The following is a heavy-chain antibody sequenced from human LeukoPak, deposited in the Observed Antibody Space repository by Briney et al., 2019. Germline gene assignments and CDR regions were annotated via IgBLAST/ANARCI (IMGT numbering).Heavy chain of an antibody. Sequence: SETLSLTCTVSGGSISSYYWSWIRQPPGKGLEWIGYIYYSGSTNYNPSLKSRVTISVDTSKNQFSLKLSSVTAADTAVYYCARDALFVRYDFWSGYWGWFDPWGQGTLVTVSS. D-gene: IGHD3-3*01. CDR3: ARDALFVRYDFWSGYWGWFDP. CDR1: GGSISSYY. V-gene: IGHV4-59*01. CDR2: IYYSGST. J-gene: IGHJ5*02.